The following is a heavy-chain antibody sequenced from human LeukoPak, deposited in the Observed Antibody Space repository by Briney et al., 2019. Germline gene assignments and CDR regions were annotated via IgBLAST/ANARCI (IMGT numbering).Heavy chain of an antibody. CDR2: ISGSGGST. CDR1: GFTFSSYA. V-gene: IGHV3-23*01. D-gene: IGHD2/OR15-2a*01. CDR3: AKPSTTYYYYYYMDV. J-gene: IGHJ6*03. Sequence: GGSLRLXCAASGFTFSSYAMSWVRQAPGKGLESVSAISGSGGSTYYADSVKGRFTISRDNSKNTLYLQMNSLRAEDTAVYYCAKPSTTYYYYYYMDVWGKGTTVTVSS.